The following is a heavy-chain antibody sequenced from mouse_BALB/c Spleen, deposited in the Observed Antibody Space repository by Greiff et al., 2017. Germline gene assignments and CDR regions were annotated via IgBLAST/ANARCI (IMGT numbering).Heavy chain of an antibody. V-gene: IGHV5-6-4*01. Sequence: EVKLMESGGGLVKPGGSLKLSCAASGFTFSSYTMSWVRQTPEKRLEWVATISSGGSYTYYPDSVKGRFTISRDNAKNTLYLQMSSLKSEDTAMYYCTMSTMITTTGYAMDYWGQGTSVTVSS. CDR1: GFTFSSYT. J-gene: IGHJ4*01. CDR2: ISSGGSYT. D-gene: IGHD2-4*01. CDR3: TMSTMITTTGYAMDY.